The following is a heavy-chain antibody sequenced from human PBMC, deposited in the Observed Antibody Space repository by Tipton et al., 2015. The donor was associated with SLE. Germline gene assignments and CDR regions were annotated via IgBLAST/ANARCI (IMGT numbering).Heavy chain of an antibody. CDR3: AREGYSNSFDY. J-gene: IGHJ4*02. CDR1: GGSISGYY. CDR2: VYSSGST. D-gene: IGHD4-11*01. Sequence: TLSLTCTVSGGSISGYYWSWIRQPAGKGLEWIGRVYSSGSTIYNPSIKSRVTISADTSKNQFSLKLNSVTAADTAVYYCAREGYSNSFDYWGQGTLVTVSS. V-gene: IGHV4-4*07.